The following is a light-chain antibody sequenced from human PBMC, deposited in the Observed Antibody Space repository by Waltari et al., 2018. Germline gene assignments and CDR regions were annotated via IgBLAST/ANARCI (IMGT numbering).Light chain of an antibody. CDR3: CAFAVRGLYV. J-gene: IGLJ1*01. V-gene: IGLV2-23*02. Sequence: YPRHHGSTPNLVICDVSDRPSEVSSRFSGTKAGKTASLTIAELQPEDEADYYCCAFAVRGLYVFGTGTQVTVL. CDR2: DVS.